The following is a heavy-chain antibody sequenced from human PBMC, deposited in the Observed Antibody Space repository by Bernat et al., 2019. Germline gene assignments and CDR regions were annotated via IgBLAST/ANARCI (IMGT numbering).Heavy chain of an antibody. CDR1: GGSISSGGYY. D-gene: IGHD2-2*01. CDR2: IYYSGST. V-gene: IGHV4-31*03. Sequence: QVQLQESGPGLVKPSQTLSLTCTVSGGSISSGGYYWSWIRQHPGKGLEWIGYIYYSGSTYYNPSLKSRVTISVDTSKNQFSLKLSSVTAADTAVYYCARDRRYCSSTSCQRGAFDIWGQGTMVTVSS. J-gene: IGHJ3*02. CDR3: ARDRRYCSSTSCQRGAFDI.